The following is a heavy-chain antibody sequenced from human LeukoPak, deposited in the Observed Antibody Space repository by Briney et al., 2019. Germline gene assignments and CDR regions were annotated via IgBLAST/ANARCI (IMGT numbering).Heavy chain of an antibody. CDR2: IYYSGST. V-gene: IGHV4-59*01. J-gene: IGHJ4*02. Sequence: SETLSLTCTVSGGSISSYYWSWIRQPPGKGLEWIGYIYYSGSTNYDPSLKSRVTISVDTSKNQFSLKLSPVTAADTAVYYCARDFGGYSYGTFDYWGQGTLVTVSS. CDR1: GGSISSYY. CDR3: ARDFGGYSYGTFDY. D-gene: IGHD5-18*01.